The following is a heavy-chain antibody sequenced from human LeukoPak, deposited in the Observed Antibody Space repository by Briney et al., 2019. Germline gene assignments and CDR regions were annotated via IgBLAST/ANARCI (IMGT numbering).Heavy chain of an antibody. V-gene: IGHV3-64D*09. CDR3: VRRRASYYDSSAYPMPFDY. D-gene: IGHD3-22*01. J-gene: IGHJ4*02. CDR2: ISSNGRST. Sequence: GGSLRLSCSASGFTFSDHVMYWVRQAPGKGLEYVSAISSNGRSTYYADSVKGRFTISRDNSKSTLYLQMSSLRADDTAVYHCVRRRASYYDSSAYPMPFDYWGQGILVTVSS. CDR1: GFTFSDHV.